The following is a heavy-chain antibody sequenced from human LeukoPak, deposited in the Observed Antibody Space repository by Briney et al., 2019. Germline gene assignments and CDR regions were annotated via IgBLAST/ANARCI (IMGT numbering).Heavy chain of an antibody. CDR1: GFTFSSYA. CDR3: GRNTRLGGYRFLGGLLEPFGFAY. Sequence: GRSLRLSCAASGFTFSSYAMHWVRQAPGKGLEWVAVISYDGSNKYYADSVKGRFTISRDNSKNTLYLQMNSLRAEDTAVYYWGRNTRLGGYRFLGGLLEPFGFAYGGQETLSTVS. D-gene: IGHD3-3*01. V-gene: IGHV3-30-3*01. CDR2: ISYDGSNK. J-gene: IGHJ4*02.